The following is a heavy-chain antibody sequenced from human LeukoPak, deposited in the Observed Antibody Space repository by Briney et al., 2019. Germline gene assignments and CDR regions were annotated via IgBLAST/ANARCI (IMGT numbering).Heavy chain of an antibody. D-gene: IGHD2-2*01. J-gene: IGHJ4*02. CDR2: INPNSGGT. CDR3: ATGYCSSTSCSFDY. V-gene: IGHV1-2*02. CDR1: GYTFTGYY. Sequence: ASVKVSCKASGYTFTGYYMHWVRQAPGQGLEWMGWINPNSGGTNYAQKFQGTVTMTRDTSITTAYMELSSLRSEDTAVYYCATGYCSSTSCSFDYWGQGTLVTVSS.